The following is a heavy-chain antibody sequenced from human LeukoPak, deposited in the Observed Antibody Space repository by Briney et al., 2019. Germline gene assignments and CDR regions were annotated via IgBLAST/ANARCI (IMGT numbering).Heavy chain of an antibody. V-gene: IGHV1-18*04. CDR1: GYTFTSYY. CDR2: ISAYNGNT. D-gene: IGHD3-3*01. J-gene: IGHJ3*02. Sequence: ASVKVSCKASGYTFTSYYMHWVRQAPGQGLEWMGWISAYNGNTNYPQKIQGRVNITTDTSTRTAYMELRSLRSDDTAVYYCARVYYDFWSGYEYDTFDIWGQGTMVTVSS. CDR3: ARVYYDFWSGYEYDTFDI.